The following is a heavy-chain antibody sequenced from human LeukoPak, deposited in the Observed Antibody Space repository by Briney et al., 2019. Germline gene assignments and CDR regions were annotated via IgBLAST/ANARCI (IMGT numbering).Heavy chain of an antibody. J-gene: IGHJ4*02. CDR1: GFTFRSYD. CDR3: VRQSTGLDY. V-gene: IGHV3-48*03. Sequence: GESLRLSCAASGFTFRSYDMNWVRQAPGKGLEWVSYISSSGNTIYYADSVKGRFTISRDNSKNTLYLQLDSLRSEDTAVYYCVRQSTGLDYWGQGTLVTVSS. CDR2: ISSSGNTI. D-gene: IGHD5/OR15-5a*01.